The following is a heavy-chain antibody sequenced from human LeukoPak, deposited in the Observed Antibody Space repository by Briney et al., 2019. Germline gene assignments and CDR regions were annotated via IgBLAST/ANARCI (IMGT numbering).Heavy chain of an antibody. Sequence: ASVKVSCKASEYSFTAYYIHWVRQAPGQGLEWMGRIDPNSGDTSYVQKFQGRVTMTRDTSISTAHMDLSGLISDDTAVYYCATSVAVAGSFDYWGQGTLVTVSS. CDR2: IDPNSGDT. V-gene: IGHV1-2*06. CDR1: EYSFTAYY. CDR3: ATSVAVAGSFDY. D-gene: IGHD6-19*01. J-gene: IGHJ4*02.